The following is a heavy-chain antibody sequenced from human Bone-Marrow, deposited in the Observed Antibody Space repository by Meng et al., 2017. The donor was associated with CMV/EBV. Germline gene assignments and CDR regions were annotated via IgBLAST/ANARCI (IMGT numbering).Heavy chain of an antibody. V-gene: IGHV1-2*02. J-gene: IGHJ3*02. CDR2: INPNSGGT. CDR1: GSTFSVYY. CDR3: ARGRYSYGYGAFDI. Sequence: ASVKVSCKASGSTFSVYYTHWVRQAPGQGLEWMGWINPNSGGTNYAQKFQGRVTMTRDTSISTAYMELSRLRSDDTAVYYCARGRYSYGYGAFDIWGQGTMVTV. D-gene: IGHD5-18*01.